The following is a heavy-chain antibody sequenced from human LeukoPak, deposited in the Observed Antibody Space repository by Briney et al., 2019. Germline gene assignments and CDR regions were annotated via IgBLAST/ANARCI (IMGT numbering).Heavy chain of an antibody. CDR3: ARIRRGNYYTSATYYGDAFDI. CDR1: GYTFTSYG. J-gene: IGHJ3*02. D-gene: IGHD3-10*01. V-gene: IGHV1-2*02. Sequence: ASVKVSCKASGYTFTSYGISWVRQAPGQGLEWMGWINPNSGGTNYAQKFQGRVTMTRDTSIITAYMELSSLKYDDTAVYYCARIRRGNYYTSATYYGDAFDIWGQGTMVTVSS. CDR2: INPNSGGT.